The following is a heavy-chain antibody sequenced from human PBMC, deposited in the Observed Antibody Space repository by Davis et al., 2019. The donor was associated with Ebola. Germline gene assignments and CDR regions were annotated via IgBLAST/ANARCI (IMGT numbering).Heavy chain of an antibody. V-gene: IGHV2-70*11. D-gene: IGHD6-13*01. Sequence: SGPTLVKPTQTLTLTCTFSGFSLSTSGMCVSWIRQPPGKALEWLARIDWDDDKYYSTSLKTRLTISKDAPKNQVVLTMTNMDPVDTATYYCARTTPGGSSNPLDFDYWGQGTLVTVSS. CDR2: IDWDDDK. CDR3: ARTTPGGSSNPLDFDY. J-gene: IGHJ4*02. CDR1: GFSLSTSGMC.